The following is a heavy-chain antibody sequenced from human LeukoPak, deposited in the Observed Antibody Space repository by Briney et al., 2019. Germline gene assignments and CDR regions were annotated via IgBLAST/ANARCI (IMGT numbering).Heavy chain of an antibody. D-gene: IGHD4-17*01. CDR1: GFTFNDHY. J-gene: IGHJ4*02. V-gene: IGHV3-11*01. CDR2: IRSGDSSI. CDR3: ARGHYGLDY. Sequence: GGSLRLSCASSGFTFNDHYMRWIRQAPAKGLEGVLYIRSGDSSIYYADSVKSRFTISRDNAKTSLYLQMSSLRAEDTAVYYCARGHYGLDYWGQGTLVTVSS.